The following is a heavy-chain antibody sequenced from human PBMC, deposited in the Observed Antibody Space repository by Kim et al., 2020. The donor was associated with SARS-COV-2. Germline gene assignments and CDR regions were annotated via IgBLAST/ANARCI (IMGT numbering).Heavy chain of an antibody. V-gene: IGHV3-48*03. CDR1: GFTFSSYE. J-gene: IGHJ4*02. CDR2: ISSSGSTI. CDR3: ARDRPGLFVSPLLDY. Sequence: GGSLRLSCAASGFTFSSYEMNWVRQAPGKGLEWVSYISSSGSTIYYADSVKGRFTISRDNAKNSLYLQMNSLRAEDTAVYYCARDRPGLFVSPLLDYWVQGTLVTVSS. D-gene: IGHD2-21*01.